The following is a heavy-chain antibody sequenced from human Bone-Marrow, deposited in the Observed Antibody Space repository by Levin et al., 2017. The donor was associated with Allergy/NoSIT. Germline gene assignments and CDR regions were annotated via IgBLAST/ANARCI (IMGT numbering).Heavy chain of an antibody. Sequence: GESLKISCATSGFTFSSYSMNWVRQAPGKGLEWISYINSSSGTIYYADSVKGRFTISRDNAKKSLYLQMSSLRVEDTAVYYCVRGLPDYWGQGTLVTVSS. J-gene: IGHJ4*02. V-gene: IGHV3-48*01. CDR1: GFTFSSYS. CDR3: VRGLPDY. CDR2: INSSSGTI.